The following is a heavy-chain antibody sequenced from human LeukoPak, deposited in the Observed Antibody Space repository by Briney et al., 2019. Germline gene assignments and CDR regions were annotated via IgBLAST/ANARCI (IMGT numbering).Heavy chain of an antibody. J-gene: IGHJ4*02. V-gene: IGHV4-31*03. CDR3: ARGVWELLPFDY. CDR2: IYYSGTT. Sequence: SQTLSLTCTVSGGSISSDGYYWTWIRQHPGKGLEWIGYIYYSGTTYYNPSLESRVTLSVDTSKNQFSLRLSSVTAADTAVYYCARGVWELLPFDYWGQGTLVTVSS. CDR1: GGSISSDGYY. D-gene: IGHD1-26*01.